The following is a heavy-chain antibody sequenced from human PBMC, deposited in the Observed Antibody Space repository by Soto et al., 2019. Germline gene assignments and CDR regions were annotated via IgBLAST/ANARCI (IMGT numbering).Heavy chain of an antibody. J-gene: IGHJ4*02. CDR1: GFTFSNAW. D-gene: IGHD6-13*01. CDR2: IKSKTDGGTT. Sequence: PGGSLRLSCAASGFTFSNAWMNWVRQAPGKGLEWVGRIKSKTDGGTTYYPGSVKGRFTISRENAKNSLYLQMNSLRAGDTAVYYCARGAQQSSSWYYFDYWGQGTLVTVSS. V-gene: IGHV3-15*07. CDR3: ARGAQQSSSWYYFDY.